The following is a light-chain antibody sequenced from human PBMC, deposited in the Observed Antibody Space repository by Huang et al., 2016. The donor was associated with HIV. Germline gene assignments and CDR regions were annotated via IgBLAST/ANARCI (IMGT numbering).Light chain of an antibody. CDR1: QSLLHSDGETY. Sequence: DIVMTQTPLSLSVTPGQPASISCKSSQSLLHSDGETYLYWYLHKPGQSPQLLIYEVSSRLSGVPDRFSGSGSGTDFTLRISWVEAEDVGVYYCMQRTQRPLTFGGGTKVEIK. CDR3: MQRTQRPLT. CDR2: EVS. V-gene: IGKV2D-29*02. J-gene: IGKJ4*01.